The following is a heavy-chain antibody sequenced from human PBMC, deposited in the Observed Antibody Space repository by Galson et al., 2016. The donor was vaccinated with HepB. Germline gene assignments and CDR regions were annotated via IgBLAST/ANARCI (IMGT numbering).Heavy chain of an antibody. CDR2: ITPIFDTT. D-gene: IGHD2-2*01. Sequence: SVKVSCKASGGTSSSYAINWVRQDPGQGLEWMGGITPIFDTTAYAQKFQGRVTITADKSTSIGYMELSSLRSEDTAVYYCVRALYGFCSSARCQFDSWGQGTLVTVSS. J-gene: IGHJ4*02. CDR1: GGTSSSYA. CDR3: VRALYGFCSSARCQFDS. V-gene: IGHV1-69*06.